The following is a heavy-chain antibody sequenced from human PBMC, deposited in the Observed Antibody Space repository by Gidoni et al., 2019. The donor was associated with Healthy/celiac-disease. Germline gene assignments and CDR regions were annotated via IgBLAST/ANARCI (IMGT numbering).Heavy chain of an antibody. J-gene: IGHJ3*02. V-gene: IGHV1-2*02. CDR2: INPNSGGT. D-gene: IGHD6-13*01. CDR3: ARELAYGIRAAAGTPAVGTLIGRVGAFDI. Sequence: QVQLVQSGAEVKKPGASVKVSCKASGYTFTGYYMHWVRQAPGQGLEWMGWINPNSGGTNYAQKFQGRVTMTRDTSISTAYMELSRLRSDDTAVYYCARELAYGIRAAAGTPAVGTLIGRVGAFDIWGQGTMVTVSS. CDR1: GYTFTGYY.